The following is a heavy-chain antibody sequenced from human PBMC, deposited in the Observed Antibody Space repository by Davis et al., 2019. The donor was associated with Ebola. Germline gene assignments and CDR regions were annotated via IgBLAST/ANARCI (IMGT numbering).Heavy chain of an antibody. Sequence: SETLSLTCAVYGGSFSGYYWSWIRQPPGKGLEWIGEINHSGSTYYNPSLKSRVTISVDTSKNQFSLKLSSVTAADTAVYYCARRFITGTTGIDYWGQGTLVTVSS. D-gene: IGHD1-7*01. CDR1: GGSFSGYY. V-gene: IGHV4-34*01. CDR3: ARRFITGTTGIDY. J-gene: IGHJ4*02. CDR2: INHSGST.